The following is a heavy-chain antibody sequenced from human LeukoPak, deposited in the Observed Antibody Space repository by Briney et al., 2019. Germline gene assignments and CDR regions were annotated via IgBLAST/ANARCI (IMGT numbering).Heavy chain of an antibody. Sequence: ASVKVSCEASGYTFTGYYMHWVRQAPGQGLEWMGRINPNSGGTNYAQKFQGRVTMTRDTSISTAYMELSRLRSDDTAVYYCARDVGVSPWEHTRAANNWFDPWGQGTLVTVSS. V-gene: IGHV1-2*06. J-gene: IGHJ5*02. CDR3: ARDVGVSPWEHTRAANNWFDP. CDR2: INPNSGGT. D-gene: IGHD1-26*01. CDR1: GYTFTGYY.